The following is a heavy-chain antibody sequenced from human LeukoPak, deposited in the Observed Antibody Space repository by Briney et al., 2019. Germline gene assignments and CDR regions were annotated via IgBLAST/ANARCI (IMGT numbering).Heavy chain of an antibody. CDR2: ISHIGST. J-gene: IGHJ3*02. D-gene: IGHD4-17*01. Sequence: PSETLSLTSEVSDDSFSSHYWTWIRQPPGKGLEWLGYISHIGSTNYNPSLKSRVTISIDTSKNQFSLKLSSVTAADTAVYYCARDLVTVTKGFDIWGQGTMVTVSS. CDR3: ARDLVTVTKGFDI. CDR1: DDSFSSHY. V-gene: IGHV4-59*11.